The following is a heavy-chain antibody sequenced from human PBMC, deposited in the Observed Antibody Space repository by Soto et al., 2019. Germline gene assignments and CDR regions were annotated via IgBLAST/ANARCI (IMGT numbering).Heavy chain of an antibody. CDR2: IYWDDDK. V-gene: IGHV2-5*02. J-gene: IGHJ4*02. D-gene: IGHD1-7*01. CDR3: AHRQIHSGNWDCGVLDY. Sequence: KESGPTLVAPTQTLTLTCPLSGFSISTSGVGVGWIRQPPGKALEWLAVIYWDDDKRYSPSLRNRLTVSKDTSKNQVALAVTNMDPVDTATYYCAHRQIHSGNWDCGVLDYWGPGTLVTVSA. CDR1: GFSISTSGVG.